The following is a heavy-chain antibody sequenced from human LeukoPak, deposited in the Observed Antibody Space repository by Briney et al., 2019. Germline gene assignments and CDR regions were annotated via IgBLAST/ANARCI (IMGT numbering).Heavy chain of an antibody. CDR1: GYNFNNYG. J-gene: IGHJ4*02. CDR2: IRSDGSDE. D-gene: IGHD6-19*01. Sequence: GGSLRLSCLASGYNFNNYGIHWVRQAPGKGLEWVALIRSDGSDEYYGDFVKGRFIISRDNSKSTLFLQMNSLRIEDTAVYYCAKDQCLEGVPRWGNDCQPSGLDHWGQGTRVTVST. V-gene: IGHV3-30*02. CDR3: AKDQCLEGVPRWGNDCQPSGLDH.